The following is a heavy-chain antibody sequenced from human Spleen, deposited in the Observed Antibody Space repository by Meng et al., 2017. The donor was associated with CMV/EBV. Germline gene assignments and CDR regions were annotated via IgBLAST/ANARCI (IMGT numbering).Heavy chain of an antibody. V-gene: IGHV3-7*01. J-gene: IGHJ5*02. CDR3: ARDSRGWFDP. CDR1: GFTFGTYW. Sequence: LSCAASGFTFGTYWMSWVRQAPGKGLEWVANIKQDGSEKYYVDSVKGRFTISRDNAKKSLYLQMNSLRAEDTAVYYCARDSRGWFDPWGQGTLVTVSS. D-gene: IGHD3-10*01. CDR2: IKQDGSEK.